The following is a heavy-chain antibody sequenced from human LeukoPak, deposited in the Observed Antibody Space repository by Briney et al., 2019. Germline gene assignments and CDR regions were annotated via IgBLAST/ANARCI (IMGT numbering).Heavy chain of an antibody. V-gene: IGHV1-46*01. CDR2: INPSGSNT. CDR3: AGEEPGGYFDY. CDR1: GFTFTNYY. Sequence: ASVKVSCKASGFTFTNYYMHWVRQAPGQGLEWMGLINPSGSNTNYAQKFRGRVTMTRDTSATTVYMELSSLRSEDTAVYYCAGEEPGGYFDYGGQGTLVTVSS. J-gene: IGHJ4*02. D-gene: IGHD2-8*02.